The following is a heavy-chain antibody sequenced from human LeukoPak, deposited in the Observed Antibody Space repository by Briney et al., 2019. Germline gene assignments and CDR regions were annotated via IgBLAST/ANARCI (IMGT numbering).Heavy chain of an antibody. Sequence: PGGSLRLSCAASGFTFSSYGMHWVRQAPGKGLEWVAVISYDGSNKYYAGSVKGRFTISRDNSKNTLYLQMNSLRAEDTAVYYCAKGSILYYDFWSGYFFRGAYYFDYWGQGTLVTVSS. CDR2: ISYDGSNK. CDR3: AKGSILYYDFWSGYFFRGAYYFDY. D-gene: IGHD3-3*01. V-gene: IGHV3-30*18. CDR1: GFTFSSYG. J-gene: IGHJ4*02.